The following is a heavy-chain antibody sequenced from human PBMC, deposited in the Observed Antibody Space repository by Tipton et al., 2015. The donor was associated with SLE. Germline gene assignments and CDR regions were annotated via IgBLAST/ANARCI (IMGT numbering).Heavy chain of an antibody. Sequence: LRLSCAASGFTVSNNWMTWVRQPPGKGLEWIGNIYDSGNTNYNPSLKSRVTISLHTSKNQFSLRLSSVTAADTAVYYCAREGIAASLEHWGQETLVTVSS. J-gene: IGHJ1*01. CDR1: GFTVSNNW. CDR2: IYDSGNT. CDR3: AREGIAASLEH. V-gene: IGHV4-4*08. D-gene: IGHD6-25*01.